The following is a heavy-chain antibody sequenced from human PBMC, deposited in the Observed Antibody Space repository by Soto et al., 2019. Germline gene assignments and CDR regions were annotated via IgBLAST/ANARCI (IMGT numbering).Heavy chain of an antibody. CDR1: GGSISSYY. CDR2: IYYSGST. Sequence: PSETLSLTCTVSGGSISSYYWSWIRQPPGKGLEWIGYIYYSGSTNYNPSLKSRVTISVDTSKNQFSLKLSSVTAADTAVYYCGRFKPDTAMAAGYYGMDVGGQGTTVTVSS. D-gene: IGHD5-18*01. CDR3: GRFKPDTAMAAGYYGMDV. J-gene: IGHJ6*02. V-gene: IGHV4-59*01.